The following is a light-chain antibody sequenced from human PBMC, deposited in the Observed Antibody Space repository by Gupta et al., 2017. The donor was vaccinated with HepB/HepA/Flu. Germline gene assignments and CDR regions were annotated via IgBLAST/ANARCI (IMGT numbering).Light chain of an antibody. J-gene: IGKJ1*01. V-gene: IGKV3-15*01. CDR3: QQYNNWPET. CDR2: GAS. CDR1: QSVSSN. Sequence: EIVMTQSPATLSVSPGESATLSCRASQSVSSNLAWYQQKPGQAPRLLIYGASTRATGIPARFSGGGSGTEFTLTISSLQSEDFAVYYCQQYNNWPETFGQGTKVEIK.